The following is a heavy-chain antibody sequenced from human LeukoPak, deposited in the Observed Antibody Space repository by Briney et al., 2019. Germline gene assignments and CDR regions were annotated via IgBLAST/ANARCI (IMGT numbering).Heavy chain of an antibody. V-gene: IGHV3-33*01. CDR3: ARDRGYSYGHCFDY. CDR2: IWFDGSNK. J-gene: IGHJ4*02. CDR1: GLTFSSYG. Sequence: GRSLRLSCAASGLTFSSYGMHWVRQAPGKGLEWVALIWFDGSNKYYADSVKGRFTISRDNSKNTLYLQMDSLRDEDTAVYYCARDRGYSYGHCFDYWGQGTLVTVSS. D-gene: IGHD5-18*01.